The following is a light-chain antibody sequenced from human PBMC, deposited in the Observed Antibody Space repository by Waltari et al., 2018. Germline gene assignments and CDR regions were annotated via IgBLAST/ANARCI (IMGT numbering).Light chain of an antibody. V-gene: IGLV3-1*01. CDR3: QAWDTTAAV. Sequence: SYELTQPPSLSVSPGQPASITCSGDTLGDKYACWYQQKPGKSPVLVIYQDNKRPSGIPVRFSGYNSGDTATLTISGTQAMDEADYYCQAWDTTAAVFGGGTKLTVL. J-gene: IGLJ3*02. CDR2: QDN. CDR1: TLGDKY.